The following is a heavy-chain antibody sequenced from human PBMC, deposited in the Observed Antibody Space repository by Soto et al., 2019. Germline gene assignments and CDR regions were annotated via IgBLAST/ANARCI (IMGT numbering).Heavy chain of an antibody. J-gene: IGHJ6*02. CDR1: GFTVSSNY. D-gene: IGHD3-3*01. CDR3: ARGSYLKRGWRTYGMDV. CDR2: IYSGGST. V-gene: IGHV3-53*01. Sequence: GGSLRLSCAASGFTVSSNYMTWVRQAPGKGLEWVSVIYSGGSTSYADSVKGRFTISRDNSKNTLYLQMNSLRAEDTAVYYCARGSYLKRGWRTYGMDVLGQGTTVTVSS.